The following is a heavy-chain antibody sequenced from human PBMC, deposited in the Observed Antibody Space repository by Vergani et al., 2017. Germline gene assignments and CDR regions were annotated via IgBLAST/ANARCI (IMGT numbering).Heavy chain of an antibody. CDR3: AIICSTNTCYFFRPELDYYYMDV. V-gene: IGHV1-69*01. CDR2: IIPIFGIQ. J-gene: IGHJ6*03. Sequence: QVQLVQSGAEVKRSGTSVKVSCKASGGSFSSYAIGWVRQAPGQGPEWLGGIIPIFGIQNYAQKFQGRVTMTSDESTGTVYMGLSSLRSEDTAVYYCAIICSTNTCYFFRPELDYYYMDVWGKGTTVTVSS. D-gene: IGHD2-21*01. CDR1: GGSFSSYA.